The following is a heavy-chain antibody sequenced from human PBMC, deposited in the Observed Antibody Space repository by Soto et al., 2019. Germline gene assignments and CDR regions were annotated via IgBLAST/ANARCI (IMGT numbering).Heavy chain of an antibody. D-gene: IGHD3-22*01. CDR1: GGTFSSYT. V-gene: IGHV1-69*08. CDR2: IIPILGIA. J-gene: IGHJ3*02. CDR3: ARDQDYDSSGPAYDI. Sequence: QVQLVQSGAEVKKPGSSVKVSCKASGGTFSSYTISWVRQAPGQGLEWMGRIIPILGIANYAQKFQGRVTIXGDXSXNTAYMELSSLRSEDTAVYYCARDQDYDSSGPAYDIWGQGTMVTVSS.